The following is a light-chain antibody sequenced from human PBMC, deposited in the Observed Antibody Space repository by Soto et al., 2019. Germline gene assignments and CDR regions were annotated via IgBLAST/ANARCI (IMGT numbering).Light chain of an antibody. CDR3: QQYKNWPPEYT. CDR1: QSGSSN. Sequence: EIVMTQSPATLSVSPGERATLSCRASQSGSSNLAWYQQKPGQAPRLLIYGASTRATGIPARFSGSGSGTEFTLTISSLQSEDFVVYYCQQYKNWPPEYTFGQGTKLEIK. J-gene: IGKJ2*01. V-gene: IGKV3-15*01. CDR2: GAS.